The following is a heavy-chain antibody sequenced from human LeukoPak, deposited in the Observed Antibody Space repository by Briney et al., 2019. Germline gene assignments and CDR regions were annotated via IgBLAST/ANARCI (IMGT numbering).Heavy chain of an antibody. Sequence: PSETLSLTCTVSGGSISSSSYYWGWIRQPPGKGLEWIGSIYYSGSTYYNPSVKSRVTIPVDTSKNQFSLKLSSLTAADTAVYYCARLTMVRGVTGGGWFDPWGQGTLVTVSS. D-gene: IGHD3-10*01. CDR3: ARLTMVRGVTGGGWFDP. CDR1: GGSISSSSYY. J-gene: IGHJ5*02. CDR2: IYYSGST. V-gene: IGHV4-39*01.